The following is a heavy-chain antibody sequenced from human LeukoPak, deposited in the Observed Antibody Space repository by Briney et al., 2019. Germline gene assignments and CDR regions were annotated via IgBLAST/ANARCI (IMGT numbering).Heavy chain of an antibody. D-gene: IGHD1-26*01. CDR2: IRYDGSNK. Sequence: GGSLRLSCAASGFTFSSYDMHWVRQAPGKGLEWVAFIRYDGSNKYYPDSVKGRFTVSRDNSENTLYLQMNSLRAEDTAVYYCAKDKKGGSYLDYWGQGTLVTVSS. CDR1: GFTFSSYD. J-gene: IGHJ4*02. CDR3: AKDKKGGSYLDY. V-gene: IGHV3-30*02.